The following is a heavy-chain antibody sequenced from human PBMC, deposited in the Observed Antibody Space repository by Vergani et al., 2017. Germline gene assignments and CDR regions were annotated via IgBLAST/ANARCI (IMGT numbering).Heavy chain of an antibody. J-gene: IGHJ6*02. CDR3: ATPQTVLTSGMEV. V-gene: IGHV1-69-2*01. CDR1: GYTFTDHY. CDR2: VDPEDGET. D-gene: IGHD3-16*01. Sequence: EVQLVQSGAEVKKPGATMKISCKVSGYTFTDHYMHWVKQAPGKGLEWMGLVDPEDGETIYAEKFKGRVTIAADTSTDTAHLELSSLRSEDTAVYYCATPQTVLTSGMEVWGQGTTVIVSS.